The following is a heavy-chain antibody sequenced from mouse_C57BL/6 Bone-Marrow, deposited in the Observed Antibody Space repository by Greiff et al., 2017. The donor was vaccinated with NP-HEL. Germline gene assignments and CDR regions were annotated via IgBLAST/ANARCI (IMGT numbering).Heavy chain of an antibody. CDR3: ANYDDSSYLDY. J-gene: IGHJ2*01. D-gene: IGHD1-1*01. CDR1: GYTFTSYW. CDR2: IYPGSGST. V-gene: IGHV1-55*01. Sequence: QVQLQQPGAELVKPGASVKMSCKASGYTFTSYWITWVKQRPGQGLEWIGDIYPGSGSTNYNEKFKSKATLTADTSSSTAYRQLSSLTTEDSAVYYCANYDDSSYLDYWGQGTTLTVSA.